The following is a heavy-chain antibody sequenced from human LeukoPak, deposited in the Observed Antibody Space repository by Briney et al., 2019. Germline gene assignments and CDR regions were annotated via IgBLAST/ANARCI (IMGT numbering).Heavy chain of an antibody. J-gene: IGHJ4*01. Sequence: SGGSLRLSCAASGFTFSTYSMNWVRQAPGKGLEWVSYIDISGTTIYYADSVKGRFTISRDNAKNSLYLQMDSLRAEDTAVYYCAREQYISGKSLDYWGQGKLVTVSS. CDR2: IDISGTTI. V-gene: IGHV3-48*01. CDR3: AREQYISGKSLDY. CDR1: GFTFSTYS. D-gene: IGHD3-10*01.